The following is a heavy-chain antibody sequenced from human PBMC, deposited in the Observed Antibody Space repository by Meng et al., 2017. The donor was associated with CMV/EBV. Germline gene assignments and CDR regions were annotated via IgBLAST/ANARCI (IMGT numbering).Heavy chain of an antibody. CDR2: IKQDGSEK. CDR3: ARDYDYCSSTSCYSSSYYYYGMDV. J-gene: IGHJ6*02. Sequence: GESLKISCAASGFTFSSYWMSWVRQAPGKGLEWVANIKQDGSEKYYVDSVKGRFTISRDNAKNSLYLQMNSLRAEDTAVYYCARDYDYCSSTSCYSSSYYYYGMDVWGQGTTVTVSS. CDR1: GFTFSSYW. V-gene: IGHV3-7*01. D-gene: IGHD2-2*02.